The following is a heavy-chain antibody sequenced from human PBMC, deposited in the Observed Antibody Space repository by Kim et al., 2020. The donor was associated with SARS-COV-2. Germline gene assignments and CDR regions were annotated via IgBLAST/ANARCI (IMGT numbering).Heavy chain of an antibody. D-gene: IGHD3-22*01. J-gene: IGHJ4*02. CDR3: ARVMEPHGYDSSPHFDY. Sequence: SVKVSCKASGGTFSSYAISWVRQAPGQGLEWMGGIIPIFGTANYAQKFQGRVTITADESTSTAYMELSSLRSEDTAVYYCARVMEPHGYDSSPHFDYWGQGTLVTVSS. CDR2: IIPIFGTA. V-gene: IGHV1-69*13. CDR1: GGTFSSYA.